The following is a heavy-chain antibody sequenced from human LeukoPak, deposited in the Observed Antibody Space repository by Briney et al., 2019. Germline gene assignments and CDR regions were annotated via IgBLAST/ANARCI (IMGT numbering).Heavy chain of an antibody. CDR2: FYYSSST. Sequence: SETLSLTCTFSGGSLSSYYWSWLRQPPGKGLELIVYFYYSSSTNYNPSLPSRVTISVDTSNNHFSLNLNSLTAADTAVYYCERTTVITFNYWGEGTLVSVSS. CDR3: ERTTVITFNY. V-gene: IGHV4-59*12. CDR1: GGSLSSYY. J-gene: IGHJ4*02. D-gene: IGHD4-17*01.